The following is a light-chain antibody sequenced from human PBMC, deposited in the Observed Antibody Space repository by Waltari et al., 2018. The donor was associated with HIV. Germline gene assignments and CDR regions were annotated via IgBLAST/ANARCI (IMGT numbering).Light chain of an antibody. CDR1: NIGTKN. CDR2: RDN. J-gene: IGLJ2*01. Sequence: SYDLTQPLSVSVALGQTARIPCGGNNIGTKNVHWYQRKPGQAPVLVIYRDNTRPSGIPERFSGSNSGNTATLTITRAQAGDEADYYCHVWDIRKKVVFGGGTKLTVL. CDR3: HVWDIRKKVV. V-gene: IGLV3-9*01.